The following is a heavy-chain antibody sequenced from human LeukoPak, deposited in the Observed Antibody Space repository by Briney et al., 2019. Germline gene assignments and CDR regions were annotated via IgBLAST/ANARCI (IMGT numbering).Heavy chain of an antibody. V-gene: IGHV4-39*07. CDR3: ARVGSGLNLYYFDY. CDR1: GDSISDSKYF. CDR2: FYSGGST. J-gene: IGHJ4*02. Sequence: AETLSLTCTVFGDSISDSKYFWGWIRQPPGKGLEWIGNFYSGGSTYYNPSLKSRVAISEDTTGKQFSLRLGSVTAADTAVYFCARVGSGLNLYYFDYWGQGILVTVSS. D-gene: IGHD3-3*01.